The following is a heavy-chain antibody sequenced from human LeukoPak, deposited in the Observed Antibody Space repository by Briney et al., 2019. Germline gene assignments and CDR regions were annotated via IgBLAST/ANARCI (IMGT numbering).Heavy chain of an antibody. D-gene: IGHD4-17*01. J-gene: IGHJ4*02. Sequence: KTSETLSLTCAVYGGSFSGYYWSWIRQPPGKGLEWIGEINHSGSTNYNPSLKSRVTISVDTSKNQFSLKLSSVTAADTAVYYCARLDPTVTIPYWGQGTPVTVSS. CDR3: ARLDPTVTIPY. CDR1: GGSFSGYY. V-gene: IGHV4-34*01. CDR2: INHSGST.